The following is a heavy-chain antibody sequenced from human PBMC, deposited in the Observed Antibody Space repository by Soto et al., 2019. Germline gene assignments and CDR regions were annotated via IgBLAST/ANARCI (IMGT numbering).Heavy chain of an antibody. Sequence: QITLKESGPTLVKPTQTLTLTCTFSGFALSTSGVGVGWIRQPPGKALEWLALIYWNDDKRYSPSLKSRLTISQDTSKNQVVLTMTNMDPVDTATYYCAHRVRFLEWLLPHHWFDPWGQGTLVTVSS. V-gene: IGHV2-5*01. CDR2: IYWNDDK. J-gene: IGHJ5*02. CDR3: AHRVRFLEWLLPHHWFDP. D-gene: IGHD3-3*01. CDR1: GFALSTSGVG.